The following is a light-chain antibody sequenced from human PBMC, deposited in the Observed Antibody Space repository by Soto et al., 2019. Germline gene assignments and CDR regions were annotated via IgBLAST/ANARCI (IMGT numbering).Light chain of an antibody. CDR3: QHHNSYSQT. J-gene: IGKJ1*01. Sequence: DIEMTQSPPTLSASVGDRVTITCRASQSSRHYLSGYQQMPGKAPKLLIYGASNLQSGVPSRFRGSGSGTEFTLTISSLQSDDFETYFCQHHNSYSQTFGQGTKVDIK. V-gene: IGKV1-5*01. CDR2: GAS. CDR1: QSSRHY.